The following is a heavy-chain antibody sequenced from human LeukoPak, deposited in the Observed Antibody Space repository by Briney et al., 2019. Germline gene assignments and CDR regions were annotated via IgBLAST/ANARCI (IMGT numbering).Heavy chain of an antibody. CDR2: ISSSSSYI. D-gene: IGHD3-16*02. CDR1: GFTFSSYS. Sequence: GGSLRLSCAASGFTFSSYSMNWVRQAPGEGLEWVSSISSSSSYIYYADSVKGRFTISRDNAKNSLYLQMNSLRAEDTAVYYCASGHSRGYDYVWGSYRDMGGYWGQGTLVTVSS. V-gene: IGHV3-21*01. CDR3: ASGHSRGYDYVWGSYRDMGGY. J-gene: IGHJ4*02.